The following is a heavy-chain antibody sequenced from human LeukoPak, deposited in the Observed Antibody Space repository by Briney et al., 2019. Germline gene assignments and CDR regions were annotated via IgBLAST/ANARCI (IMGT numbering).Heavy chain of an antibody. V-gene: IGHV3-74*01. Sequence: GGPLRLSCAASGFTFSSYWMHWVRQAPGKGLVWVSRISTDGSNTNYADSVKGRFSISRDNTKNTVYLQMNSLRAEDTAVYYCARAAMERQLWPYYFDYWGQGTLVTVSS. J-gene: IGHJ4*02. D-gene: IGHD5-18*01. CDR2: ISTDGSNT. CDR1: GFTFSSYW. CDR3: ARAAMERQLWPYYFDY.